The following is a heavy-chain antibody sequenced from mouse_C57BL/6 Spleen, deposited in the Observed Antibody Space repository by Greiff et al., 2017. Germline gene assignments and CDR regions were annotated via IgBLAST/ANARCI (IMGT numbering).Heavy chain of an antibody. CDR2: INYDGSST. CDR3: ARGDGRFYAMDY. D-gene: IGHD1-1*01. Sequence: EVKLMESEGGLVQPGSSMKLSCTASGFTFSDYYMAWVRQVPEKGLEWVANINYDGSSTYYLDSLKSRFIISRDNAKNILYLQMSSLKSEDTATYYCARGDGRFYAMDYWGQGTSVTVSS. CDR1: GFTFSDYY. V-gene: IGHV5-16*01. J-gene: IGHJ4*01.